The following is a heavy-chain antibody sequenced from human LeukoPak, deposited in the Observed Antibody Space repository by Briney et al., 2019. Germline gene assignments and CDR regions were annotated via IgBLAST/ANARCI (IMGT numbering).Heavy chain of an antibody. D-gene: IGHD5-12*01. V-gene: IGHV3-23*01. CDR3: SKGHSDYGTGFDL. CDR2: ISGSGTKT. J-gene: IGHJ4*02. Sequence: PGRSLRLSCAASGLTFTNYAMTWVRQAPGKGLECVSVISGSGTKTYYADSVKGRFTISRDNSKNTVYLQMNSLRVDDTAVYYCSKGHSDYGTGFDLWGRGTLVTVSS. CDR1: GLTFTNYA.